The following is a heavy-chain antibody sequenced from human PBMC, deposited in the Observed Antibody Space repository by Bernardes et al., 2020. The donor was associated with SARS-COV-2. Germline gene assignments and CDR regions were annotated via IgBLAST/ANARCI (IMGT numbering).Heavy chain of an antibody. CDR3: ARDRTVNTLNGQNGFDP. Sequence: GGSLRLSCVASGFAFNDHYMNWIRQAPGKGLEWVSYISSGGTYTVYADSVKGRFTISRDNAKKSLYLQMNSLRDEDTAVYYCARDRTVNTLNGQNGFDPWGQGTLVTVSS. CDR2: ISSGGTYT. CDR1: GFAFNDHY. D-gene: IGHD3-16*01. J-gene: IGHJ5*02. V-gene: IGHV3-11*06.